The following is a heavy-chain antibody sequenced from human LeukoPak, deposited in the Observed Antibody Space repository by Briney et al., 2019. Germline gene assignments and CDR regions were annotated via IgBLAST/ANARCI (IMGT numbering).Heavy chain of an antibody. Sequence: AGGSLRLSCAASGFTFSNYSMNWVRQAPGKGLEWVSSITSTSYYIYYAGSVKGRFTISRDNAKNSLYLQMNRLRVEDTAVYYCARATGFYYYYMDVWGKGTTVTVSS. CDR2: ITSTSYYI. D-gene: IGHD1-14*01. J-gene: IGHJ6*03. CDR3: ARATGFYYYYMDV. CDR1: GFTFSNYS. V-gene: IGHV3-21*01.